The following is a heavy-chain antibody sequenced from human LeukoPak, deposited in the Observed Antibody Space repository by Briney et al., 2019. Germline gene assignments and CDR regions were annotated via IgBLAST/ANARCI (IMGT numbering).Heavy chain of an antibody. CDR1: GYTFTGYY. CDR2: INPNSGGT. J-gene: IGHJ4*02. V-gene: IGHV1-2*02. CDR3: ASTAFWSGDSYGADVDY. D-gene: IGHD3-3*01. Sequence: ASVKVFCKASGYTFTGYYMHWVRQAPGQGLEWMGWINPNSGGTNYAQKFQGRVTMNRDTSISTAYMELSRLRSDDTAVYYCASTAFWSGDSYGADVDYWGQGTLVTVSS.